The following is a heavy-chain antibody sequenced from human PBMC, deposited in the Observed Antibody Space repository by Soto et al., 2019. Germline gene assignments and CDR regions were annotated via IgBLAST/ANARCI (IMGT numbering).Heavy chain of an antibody. D-gene: IGHD2-21*02. J-gene: IGHJ4*02. CDR3: ARQLYTVVTPQDY. CDR2: IDGSGTAM. V-gene: IGHV3-48*02. Sequence: GGSLRLSCAASGFTFSNFRMNWIRQAPGKGLEWVSHIDGSGTAMSYVDSVKGRFTISRDNAKNSLYLEMTSLRDEDTTVYYCARQLYTVVTPQDYWGRGTLVTVPS. CDR1: GFTFSNFR.